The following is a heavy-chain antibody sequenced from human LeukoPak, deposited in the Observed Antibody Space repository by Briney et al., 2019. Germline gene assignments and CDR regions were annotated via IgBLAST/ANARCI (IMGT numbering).Heavy chain of an antibody. D-gene: IGHD6-13*01. CDR2: ISSSGSPI. Sequence: GGSLRLSCATSGFTFSDYYMSWIRQAPGKGLEWVSYISSSGSPIYYADSVKGRFTISRDNAKNSLFLQMNSLRAEDTAVYYCAKVVAAATYDYWGQGTLVTVSS. J-gene: IGHJ4*02. CDR1: GFTFSDYY. V-gene: IGHV3-11*04. CDR3: AKVVAAATYDY.